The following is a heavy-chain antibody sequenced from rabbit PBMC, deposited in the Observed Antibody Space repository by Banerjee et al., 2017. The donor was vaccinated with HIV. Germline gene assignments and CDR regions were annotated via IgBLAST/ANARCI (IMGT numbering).Heavy chain of an antibody. J-gene: IGHJ4*01. CDR1: GFSFNNNYY. CDR2: IGSGDGRT. V-gene: IGHV1S45*01. D-gene: IGHD4-1*01. CDR3: ARLAALGSNDWDRFYL. Sequence: QEQLVESGGGLVQPEGSLTLTCKASGFSFNNNYYMCWVRQAPGKGLEWIACIGSGDGRTFSASWAKGRFTISKTSSTTVTLQTTSLTAADTATYFCARLAALGSNDWDRFYLWGPGTLVTVS.